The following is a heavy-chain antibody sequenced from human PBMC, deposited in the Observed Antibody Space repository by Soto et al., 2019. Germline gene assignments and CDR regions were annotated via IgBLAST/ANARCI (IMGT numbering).Heavy chain of an antibody. Sequence: SETLCLTCTVAGGSVSSGSYYWSWIRQPPGKGLEWIGNIYYSGTTKYNPSLKSRVTISLDTSKNQFSLKLSSVTAADTAVYYCARLKTTVTLLYYFDYWGQGTLVTVSS. CDR2: IYYSGTT. V-gene: IGHV4-61*01. D-gene: IGHD4-17*01. CDR1: GGSVSSGSYY. CDR3: ARLKTTVTLLYYFDY. J-gene: IGHJ4*02.